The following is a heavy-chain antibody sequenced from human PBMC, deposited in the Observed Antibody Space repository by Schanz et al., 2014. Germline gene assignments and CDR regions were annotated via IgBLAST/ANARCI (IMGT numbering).Heavy chain of an antibody. J-gene: IGHJ6*02. CDR2: INHSGST. Sequence: QVQLQQWGAGLLKPSETLSLSCAVYSGSFSGYYWSWIRQPPGKGLEWIGEINHSGSTNYNPSLKSRVTISVDTSKNQFSLKLSSVTAADTAVYYCARAEINSGYARYYYGMDVWGQGRTVIVSS. CDR3: ARAEINSGYARYYYGMDV. D-gene: IGHD5-12*01. CDR1: SGSFSGYY. V-gene: IGHV4-34*01.